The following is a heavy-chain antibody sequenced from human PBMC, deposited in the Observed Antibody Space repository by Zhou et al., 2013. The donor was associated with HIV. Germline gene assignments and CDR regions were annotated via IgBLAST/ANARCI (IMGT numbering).Heavy chain of an antibody. CDR3: ATGYYDSSGYYPPLQH. CDR1: GYTLTELS. D-gene: IGHD3-22*01. Sequence: QVQLVQSGAEVKKPGASVKVSCKVSGYTLTELSMHWVRQAPGKGLEWMGGFDPEDGETIYAQKFQGRVTMTEDTSTDTAYMELSSLRSEDTAVYYCATGYYDSSGYYPPLQHWGQGTLVTVSS. CDR2: FDPEDGET. V-gene: IGHV1-24*01. J-gene: IGHJ1*01.